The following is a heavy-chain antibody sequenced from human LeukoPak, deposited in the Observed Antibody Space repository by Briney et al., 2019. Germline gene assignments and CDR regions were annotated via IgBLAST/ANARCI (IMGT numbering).Heavy chain of an antibody. J-gene: IGHJ3*02. D-gene: IGHD5-18*01. V-gene: IGHV4-4*02. CDR1: GGSISSSNW. Sequence: SETLSLTCAVSGGSISSSNWWSWVRQPPGKGLEWIGSIYYSGSTYYNPSLKSRVTISVDTSKNQFSLKLSSVTAADTAVYYCARGGEYSYTSSDAFDIWGQGTMVTVSS. CDR2: IYYSGST. CDR3: ARGGEYSYTSSDAFDI.